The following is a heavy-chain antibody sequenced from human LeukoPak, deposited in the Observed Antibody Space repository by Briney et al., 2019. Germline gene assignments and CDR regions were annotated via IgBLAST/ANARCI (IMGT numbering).Heavy chain of an antibody. Sequence: SSETLSFTCTVSGGSISSGGYYWSWIRQHPGKGLEWIGYIYYSGSTNYNPSLKSRVTISVDTSKNQFSLKLSSVTAADTAVYYCARHSVSGWSDDAFDIWGQGTMVTVSS. D-gene: IGHD6-19*01. V-gene: IGHV4-61*08. CDR1: GGSISSGGYY. CDR2: IYYSGST. CDR3: ARHSVSGWSDDAFDI. J-gene: IGHJ3*02.